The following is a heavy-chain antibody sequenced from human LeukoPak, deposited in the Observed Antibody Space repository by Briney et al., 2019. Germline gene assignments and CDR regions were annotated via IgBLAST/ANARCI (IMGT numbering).Heavy chain of an antibody. CDR3: ARAMFVRWLVPAAMITGPFDY. V-gene: IGHV3-11*06. J-gene: IGHJ4*02. D-gene: IGHD2-2*01. Sequence: GGSLRLSCAASGFTFSDYYMSWIRQAPGKGLEWVSYISSSSSYTNYADSVKGRFAISRDNAKNSLYLQMNSLRAEDTAVYYCARAMFVRWLVPAAMITGPFDYWGQGTLVTVSS. CDR1: GFTFSDYY. CDR2: ISSSSSYT.